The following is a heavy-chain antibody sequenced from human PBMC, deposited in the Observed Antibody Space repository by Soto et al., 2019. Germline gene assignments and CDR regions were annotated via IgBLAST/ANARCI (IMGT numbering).Heavy chain of an antibody. J-gene: IGHJ6*02. D-gene: IGHD3-10*01. CDR1: GYSFTSYW. CDR2: IDPSDSYT. Sequence: GESLKISCKGSGYSFTSYWISWVRQMPGKGLEWMGRIDPSDSYTNYSPSFQGHVTISADKPISTAYLQWSSLKASDTAMYYCAIRYYGSGSYPYYYYGMDVWGQGTTVTVSS. CDR3: AIRYYGSGSYPYYYYGMDV. V-gene: IGHV5-10-1*01.